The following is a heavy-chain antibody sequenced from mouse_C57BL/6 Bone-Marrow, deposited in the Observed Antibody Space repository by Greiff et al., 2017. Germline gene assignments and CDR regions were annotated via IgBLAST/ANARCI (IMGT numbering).Heavy chain of an antibody. J-gene: IGHJ4*01. CDR2: IDPETGDT. V-gene: IGHV14-4*01. Sequence: EVQLQQSGAELVRPGASVKLSCTASGFNIKDDYMHWVKQRPEQGLEWIGWIDPETGDTAYAPKFQGKATITADTSSNTAYLQLRSLTSEDTAVYYCSTWGYYAMDYWGQGTSVTVSS. CDR3: STWGYYAMDY. CDR1: GFNIKDDY.